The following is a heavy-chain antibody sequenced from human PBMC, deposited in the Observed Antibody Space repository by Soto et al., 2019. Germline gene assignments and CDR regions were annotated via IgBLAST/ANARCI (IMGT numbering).Heavy chain of an antibody. CDR2: IWYDGSNK. CDR1: GFTFSSYG. J-gene: IGHJ3*02. CDR3: ARVRRYCTNDVCYPNDAFDI. D-gene: IGHD2-8*01. V-gene: IGHV3-33*01. Sequence: QVQLVESGGGVVQPGRSLRLSCAASGFTFSSYGMHWVRQAPGKGLEWVAVIWYDGSNKYYADSVKGRFTISRDNSKNTLYLQMNSLRAEDTAVYYCARVRRYCTNDVCYPNDAFDIWGQGTMVTVSS.